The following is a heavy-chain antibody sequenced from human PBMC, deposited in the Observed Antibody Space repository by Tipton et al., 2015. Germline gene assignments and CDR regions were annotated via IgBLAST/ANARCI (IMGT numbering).Heavy chain of an antibody. CDR3: ACQDYDLLSRDYPAIDY. CDR2: ISHSGST. Sequence: TLSLTCTISTYSISRDSYWGWIRQPPGKGLEWIGAISHSGSTYYNPSLRSRFTISRDTSKNQFSRRLSSVTAADTAVYYCACQDYDLLSRDYPAIDYWGQGTLVIVSS. CDR1: TYSISRDSY. V-gene: IGHV4-38-2*02. J-gene: IGHJ4*02. D-gene: IGHD3-3*01.